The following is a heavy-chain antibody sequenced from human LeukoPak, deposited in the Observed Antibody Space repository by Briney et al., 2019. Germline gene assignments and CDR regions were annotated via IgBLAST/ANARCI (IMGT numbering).Heavy chain of an antibody. CDR3: ARDLIVVVPAAIGYDQTDFDY. V-gene: IGHV1-18*01. D-gene: IGHD2-2*01. J-gene: IGHJ4*02. CDR2: ISAYNGNT. Sequence: ASVKVSCKASGYIFTSYSISWVRQAPGQGLEWMGWISAYNGNTNYAQKLQGRVTMTTDTSTSTAYMELRSLRSDDTAVYYCARDLIVVVPAAIGYDQTDFDYWGQGTLVTVSS. CDR1: GYIFTSYS.